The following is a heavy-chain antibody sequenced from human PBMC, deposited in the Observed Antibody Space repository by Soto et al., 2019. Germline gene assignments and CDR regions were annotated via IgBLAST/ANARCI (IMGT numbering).Heavy chain of an antibody. V-gene: IGHV1-8*01. CDR1: GYTFTSYD. J-gene: IGHJ4*02. CDR3: ARGSTIFGVVTPRGG. D-gene: IGHD3-3*01. CDR2: MNPNSGNT. Sequence: QVQLVQSGAEVKKPGASVKVSCKASGYTFTSYDINWVRQATGQGLEWMGWMNPNSGNTGYAQTFQGRVTMTRNTSLSTAAMGVSSLGSKDPGGFYWARGSTIFGVVTPRGGGGQGPLVTVSS.